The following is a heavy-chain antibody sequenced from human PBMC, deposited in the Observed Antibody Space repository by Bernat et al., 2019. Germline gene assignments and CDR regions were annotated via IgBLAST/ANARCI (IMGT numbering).Heavy chain of an antibody. J-gene: IGHJ6*02. CDR3: ARVQHYNILTGYFWGMDV. Sequence: QVQLQESGPGLVKPSQTLSLTCTVSGGSISSGGYYWSWIRQHPGKGLEWIGYIYYSGSTSYNPSLKSRVNISVDTSMNQFSLKLSSVTAADTAVYYCARVQHYNILTGYFWGMDVWGQGTTVTVSS. D-gene: IGHD3-9*01. CDR1: GGSISSGGYY. CDR2: IYYSGST. V-gene: IGHV4-31*03.